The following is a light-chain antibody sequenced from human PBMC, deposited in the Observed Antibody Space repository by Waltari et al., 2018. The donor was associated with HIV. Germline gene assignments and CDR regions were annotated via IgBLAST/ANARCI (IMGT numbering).Light chain of an antibody. CDR1: TSNIGNNY. J-gene: IGLJ2*01. Sequence: QSLLTQPPSVSAATGQKIIISCSGSTSNIGNNYVSWYQHLPGTAPKVLIYDNYKRPSGIPDRFSCSKSGTSATLASTGLQTGDEADYYCATWDSSLSAVVFGGGTKVTVL. CDR3: ATWDSSLSAVV. CDR2: DNY. V-gene: IGLV1-51*01.